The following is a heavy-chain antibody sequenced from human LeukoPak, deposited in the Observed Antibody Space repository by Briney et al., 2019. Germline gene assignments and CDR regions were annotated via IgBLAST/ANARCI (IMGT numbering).Heavy chain of an antibody. Sequence: GGSLRLSCAASGFTFSSYAMSWVRQAPGKGLEWVSAISGSGGSTYYADSVKGRFTISRDNSKNTLYLQMNSLRAEDTAVYYCAKYPYYNDILAGAFDIWGQGTMVTVSS. CDR2: ISGSGGST. D-gene: IGHD3-9*01. CDR1: GFTFSSYA. CDR3: AKYPYYNDILAGAFDI. J-gene: IGHJ3*02. V-gene: IGHV3-23*01.